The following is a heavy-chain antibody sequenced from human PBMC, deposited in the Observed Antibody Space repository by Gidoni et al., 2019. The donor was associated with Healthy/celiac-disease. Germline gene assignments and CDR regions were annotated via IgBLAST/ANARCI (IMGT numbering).Heavy chain of an antibody. D-gene: IGHD1-26*01. CDR1: GGSISSYY. V-gene: IGHV4-59*01. Sequence: QVQLQESGPGLVKPSETLSLTCTVSGGSISSYYWSWIQQPPGKGLEWIGYIYYSGSTNYNPSLKNRVTISVDTSKNQFSLKLSSVTAADTAVYYCARAPYSGSYSGFDPWGQGTLVTVSS. J-gene: IGHJ5*02. CDR3: ARAPYSGSYSGFDP. CDR2: IYYSGST.